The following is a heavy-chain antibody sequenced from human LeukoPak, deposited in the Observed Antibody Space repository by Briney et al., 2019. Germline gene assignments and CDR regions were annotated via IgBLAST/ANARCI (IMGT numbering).Heavy chain of an antibody. CDR1: GYTFSSYG. J-gene: IGHJ4*02. V-gene: IGHV1-18*01. Sequence: ASVKVSCKASGYTFSSYGISRVRQAPGQGLEWMGWISAYSGVTDYSQNLQGRVTMTTDTSTSTAYMELRSLRSDDTAVYYCASLGTTGTTGLDYWGQGTPVTVSS. D-gene: IGHD1-1*01. CDR3: ASLGTTGTTGLDY. CDR2: ISAYSGVT.